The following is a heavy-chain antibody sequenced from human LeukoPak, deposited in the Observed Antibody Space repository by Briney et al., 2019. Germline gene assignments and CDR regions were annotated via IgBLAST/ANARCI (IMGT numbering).Heavy chain of an antibody. J-gene: IGHJ4*02. CDR2: ISGSGGST. CDR3: AKLSSWTLYYFDY. CDR1: GFNLRSYA. V-gene: IGHV3-23*01. Sequence: GGSLRLSRAASGFNLRSYAMSWVRQAPGKGLEWVSAISGSGGSTYYADSVKGRFTISRDNSKNTLYLQMNSLRAEDTAVYYCAKLSSWTLYYFDYWGQGTLVTVSS. D-gene: IGHD6-13*01.